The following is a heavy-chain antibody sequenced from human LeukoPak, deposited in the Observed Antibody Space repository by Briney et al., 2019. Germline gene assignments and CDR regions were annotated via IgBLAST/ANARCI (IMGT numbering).Heavy chain of an antibody. CDR1: GGSISVYC. D-gene: IGHD3-16*02. Sequence: PSETLSLTCTVSGGSISVYCWSWIRQPPGKGLEWIGYISYSGSTNYNPSLKSRVTMSVDTSKNQFSLKLSSVTAADTAVYYCAREDRLSHHTVFDYWGQGTLVTVSS. CDR2: ISYSGST. CDR3: AREDRLSHHTVFDY. J-gene: IGHJ4*02. V-gene: IGHV4-59*01.